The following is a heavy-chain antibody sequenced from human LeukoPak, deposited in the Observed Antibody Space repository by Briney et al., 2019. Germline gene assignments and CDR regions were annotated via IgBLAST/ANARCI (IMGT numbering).Heavy chain of an antibody. D-gene: IGHD3-22*01. Sequence: ASVKVSCKASGYTFTSYAMHWVRQAPGQRLEWMGWINAGNGNTKYSQKFQGRVTITRDTSASTAYMELSSLRSEDTAVYYCARSSNYYDSSGYHEYFDYWGQGTLVTVSS. J-gene: IGHJ4*02. CDR1: GYTFTSYA. CDR2: INAGNGNT. V-gene: IGHV1-3*01. CDR3: ARSSNYYDSSGYHEYFDY.